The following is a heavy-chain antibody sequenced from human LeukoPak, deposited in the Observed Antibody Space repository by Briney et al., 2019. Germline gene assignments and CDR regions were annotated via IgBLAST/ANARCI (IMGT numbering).Heavy chain of an antibody. V-gene: IGHV1-46*04. CDR3: ARGLDSSGWSYFEY. CDR2: INPSDGRT. D-gene: IGHD6-19*01. CDR1: GYTFTRYH. J-gene: IGHJ4*02. Sequence: ASVKVSCKASGYTFTRYHMHWMRQAPGQGPEWMGVINPSDGRTRYAQKLQGRVTMTRDTSTSTLYMDLSSLRSEDTAVYYCARGLDSSGWSYFEYWGQGTLVTVSS.